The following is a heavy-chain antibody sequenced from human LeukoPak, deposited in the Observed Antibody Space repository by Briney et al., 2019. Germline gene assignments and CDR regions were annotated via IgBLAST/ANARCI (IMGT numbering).Heavy chain of an antibody. D-gene: IGHD6-13*01. CDR1: GYTFTSYG. CDR3: ARAAAAAENWFDP. Sequence: VASAKVSCKASGYTFTSYGISWVPQAPGQGLEWMGWISAYNGNTNYAQMLQGRVTITTDTSTSTAYMELRSLRSDDTAVYYCARAAAAAENWFDPWGQGTLVTVSS. J-gene: IGHJ5*02. V-gene: IGHV1-18*01. CDR2: ISAYNGNT.